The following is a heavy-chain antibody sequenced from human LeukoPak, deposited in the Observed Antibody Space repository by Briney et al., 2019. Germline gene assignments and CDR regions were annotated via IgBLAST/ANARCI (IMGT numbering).Heavy chain of an antibody. CDR3: AKGRDKYQLLSKNWFDP. D-gene: IGHD2-2*01. Sequence: GGSLRLSCAASGFTFDDYAMHWVRQAPGKGLEWVSGISWNSGSIGYADSVKGRFTISRDNAKNSLYLQMNSLRAGDTALYYCAKGRDKYQLLSKNWFDPWGQGTLVTVSS. V-gene: IGHV3-9*01. CDR1: GFTFDDYA. CDR2: ISWNSGSI. J-gene: IGHJ5*02.